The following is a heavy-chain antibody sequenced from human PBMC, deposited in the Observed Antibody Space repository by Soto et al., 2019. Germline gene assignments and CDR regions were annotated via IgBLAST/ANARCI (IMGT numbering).Heavy chain of an antibody. Sequence: SETLSLTCAVSGGSISGGGFSWSWIRQPPGKGLEWIGYILHTGGTQYNPSLKSRVSMSVDKSKNQFSLHLTSVTAADTAVYYCARGRLLFFDYWGQGTLVTVSS. CDR1: GGSISGGGFS. D-gene: IGHD2-21*02. CDR3: ARGRLLFFDY. CDR2: ILHTGGT. V-gene: IGHV4-30-2*01. J-gene: IGHJ4*02.